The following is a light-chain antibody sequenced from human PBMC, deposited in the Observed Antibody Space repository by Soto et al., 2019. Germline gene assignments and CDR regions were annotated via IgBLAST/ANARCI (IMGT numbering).Light chain of an antibody. J-gene: IGLJ3*02. V-gene: IGLV2-8*01. CDR2: EVT. Sequence: QSALTRPPSASGSPGQSVTISCTGTSSDIGGYDHVSWYQQHPGKAPKVMIYEVTKRPSGVPDRFSGSKAGNTASLTVFGLQAEDEADYYCSSFAGPVWVFGGGTKVTVL. CDR3: SSFAGPVWV. CDR1: SSDIGGYDH.